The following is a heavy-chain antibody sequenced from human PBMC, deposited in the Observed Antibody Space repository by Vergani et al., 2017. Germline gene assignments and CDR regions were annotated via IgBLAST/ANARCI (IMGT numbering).Heavy chain of an antibody. D-gene: IGHD3-16*01. J-gene: IGHJ4*02. CDR3: AKHFRGWGIDY. CDR1: GFTSSYYG. V-gene: IGHV3-30*18. CDR2: ISYDGTQK. Sequence: QVHLVESGGGVVQPGRSLRLSCVVSGFTSSYYGMHWVRQAPGKGLEWVAVISYDGTQKYYADSVKGRFTISRDNSKSTLYLQMNSLRTEDTAVYYYAKHFRGWGIDYWGQGTQVIVSS.